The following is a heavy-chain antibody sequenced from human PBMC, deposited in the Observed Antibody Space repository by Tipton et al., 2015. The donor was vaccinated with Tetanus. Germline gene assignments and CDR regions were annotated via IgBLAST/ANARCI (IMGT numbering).Heavy chain of an antibody. CDR2: IYESGDT. CDR3: ARHQSGYFTPLDP. Sequence: TLSLTCTVSGGSIRGGTFYWGWIRQPPGKGLEWIGSIYESGDTYYIPSLKSRVTISVDTSKNQFSLNLNSMAAADTGVYDCARHQSGYFTPLDPWGQGNLVTVSS. D-gene: IGHD3-3*01. V-gene: IGHV4-39*01. CDR1: GGSIRGGTFY. J-gene: IGHJ5*02.